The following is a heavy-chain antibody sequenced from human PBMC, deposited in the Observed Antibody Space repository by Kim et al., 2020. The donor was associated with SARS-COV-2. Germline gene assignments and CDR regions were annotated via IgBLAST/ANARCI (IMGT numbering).Heavy chain of an antibody. J-gene: IGHJ4*02. D-gene: IGHD6-6*01. CDR1: GFTFSSYE. V-gene: IGHV3-48*03. CDR3: ASRAASIATRPFDY. Sequence: GGSLRLSCAASGFTFSSYEMNWVRQAPGKGLEGVSYISISGTTIYYADSVKARFTISRDNAKNSLYLQMNSLRAEDTAVYYCASRAASIATRPFDYWGEGTQVTVSS. CDR2: ISISGTTI.